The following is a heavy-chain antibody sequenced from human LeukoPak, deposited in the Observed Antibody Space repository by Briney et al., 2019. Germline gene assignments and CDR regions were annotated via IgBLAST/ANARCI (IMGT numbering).Heavy chain of an antibody. J-gene: IGHJ6*02. CDR1: GYSISRGYY. Sequence: SETLSLTCAVSGYSISRGYYWGWILQPPGKGLEWIGSIFHSESTYYNPSLKTQVNMSVDTSKNQMSLQLSSVPAADTAVYYCARASGSYGSGSYYYGMDVWGQGTTVTVSS. V-gene: IGHV4-38-2*01. CDR3: ARASGSYGSGSYYYGMDV. CDR2: IFHSEST. D-gene: IGHD3-10*01.